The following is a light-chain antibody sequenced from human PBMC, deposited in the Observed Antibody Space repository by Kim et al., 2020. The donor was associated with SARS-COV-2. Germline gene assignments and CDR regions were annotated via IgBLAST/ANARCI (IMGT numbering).Light chain of an antibody. CDR1: QDIRND. J-gene: IGKJ2*03. CDR3: LQYNSYPYS. V-gene: IGKV1-17*01. CDR2: GAS. Sequence: SGSVGDRVTITGRASQDIRNDLGWYQQKPGKAPKRLIYGASSLQGGVPLRFSGSGSGTEFTLTISSLQPEDFATYYCLQYNSYPYSFGQGTKLEI.